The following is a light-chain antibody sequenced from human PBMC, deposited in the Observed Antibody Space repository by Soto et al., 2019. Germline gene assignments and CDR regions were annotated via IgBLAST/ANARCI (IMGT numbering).Light chain of an antibody. CDR1: GSDVGAYRY. J-gene: IGLJ1*01. Sequence: QSVLTQPASVSGSPGQSITISCTGTGSDVGAYRYVSWYQQHPGQAPKLIIYDVSNRPSGVSDRFSGSKSGNTASLTISGLQSEDEADYYCDSYTSSSSYAFGTGTQLTVL. CDR2: DVS. CDR3: DSYTSSSSYA. V-gene: IGLV2-14*01.